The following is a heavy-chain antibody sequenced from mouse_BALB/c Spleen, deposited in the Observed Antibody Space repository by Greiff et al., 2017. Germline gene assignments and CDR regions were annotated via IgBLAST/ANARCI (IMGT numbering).Heavy chain of an antibody. D-gene: IGHD2-14*01. Sequence: QVQLQQSGAELARPGASVKLSCKASGYTFTDYYINWVKQRTGQGLEWIGEIYPGSGNTYYNEKFKGKATLTADKSSSTAYMQLSSLTSEDSAVYFCANRYDAGYAMDYWGQGTSVTVSS. J-gene: IGHJ4*01. CDR2: IYPGSGNT. CDR1: GYTFTDYY. CDR3: ANRYDAGYAMDY. V-gene: IGHV1-77*01.